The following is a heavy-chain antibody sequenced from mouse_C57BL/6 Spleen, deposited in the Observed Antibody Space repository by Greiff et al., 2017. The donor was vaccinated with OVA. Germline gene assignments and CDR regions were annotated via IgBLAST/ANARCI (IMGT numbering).Heavy chain of an antibody. V-gene: IGHV5-17*01. D-gene: IGHD1-1*01. CDR1: GFTFSDYG. CDR2: ISSGSSPI. CDR3: ARGTTNFDY. Sequence: EVQLVESGGGLVKPGGSLKLSCVASGFTFSDYGMHWVRQAPAKGLEWVAYISSGSSPINYAVTVKGRFTISRDNAKNTLFLRRTSLRSEDTDMYDCARGTTNFDYWGQGTTLTVSS. J-gene: IGHJ2*01.